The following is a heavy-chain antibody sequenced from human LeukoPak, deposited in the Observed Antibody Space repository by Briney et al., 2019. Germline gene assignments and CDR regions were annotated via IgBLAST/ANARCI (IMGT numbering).Heavy chain of an antibody. CDR1: GFTFSDYW. CDR3: ARRWGINDYGDTYYFDY. Sequence: GGSLRLSCAASGFTFSDYWMSWVRQAPGKGLEWVANIKQDGSKKYYVDSVRGRFTISRDNAKNSLYLQMNSLRAEDTAVYYCARRWGINDYGDTYYFDYWGQGTLVTVSS. V-gene: IGHV3-7*01. D-gene: IGHD4-17*01. J-gene: IGHJ4*02. CDR2: IKQDGSKK.